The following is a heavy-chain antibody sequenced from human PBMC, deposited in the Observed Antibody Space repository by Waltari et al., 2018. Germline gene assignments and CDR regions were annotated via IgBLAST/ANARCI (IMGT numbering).Heavy chain of an antibody. V-gene: IGHV4-39*01. CDR3: ARRTDYGDGDY. D-gene: IGHD4-17*01. CDR1: GGSISSSSYY. CDR2: IYYSGGT. Sequence: QLQLQESGPGLVKPSETLSLTCTVSGGSISSSSYYWGWIRQPPGKGLEWIGSIYYSGGTYYTPSLKGRVTISVDTSKNQFSLKLSSVTAADTAVYYCARRTDYGDGDYWGQGTLVTVSS. J-gene: IGHJ4*02.